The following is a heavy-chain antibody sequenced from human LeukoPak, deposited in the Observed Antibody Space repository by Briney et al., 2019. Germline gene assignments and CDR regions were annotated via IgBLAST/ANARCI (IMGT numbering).Heavy chain of an antibody. Sequence: PSETLSLTCTVSGGSISSYYWSWIRQPAGKGLEWIGRIYTSGSTNYNPSLKSRVTMSVDTSKNQFSLKLSSVTAADTAVYYCARQGDSSGYYREAFDIWGQGTMVTVSS. J-gene: IGHJ3*02. V-gene: IGHV4-4*07. CDR2: IYTSGST. CDR1: GGSISSYY. CDR3: ARQGDSSGYYREAFDI. D-gene: IGHD3-22*01.